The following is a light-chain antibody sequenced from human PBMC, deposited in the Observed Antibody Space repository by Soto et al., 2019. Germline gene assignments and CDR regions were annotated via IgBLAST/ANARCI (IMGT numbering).Light chain of an antibody. CDR1: SSDVGGYNY. CDR2: EVS. V-gene: IGLV2-14*01. Sequence: QSALTQPPSVSGSPGQSITISCTGTSSDVGGYNYVSWYQQHPGKAPKLMIYEVSNRPSGVSNRFSGSKSGNTASLTISGLQAEDEADYYCSSYTSSSIDYVFGPGTKLTVL. J-gene: IGLJ1*01. CDR3: SSYTSSSIDYV.